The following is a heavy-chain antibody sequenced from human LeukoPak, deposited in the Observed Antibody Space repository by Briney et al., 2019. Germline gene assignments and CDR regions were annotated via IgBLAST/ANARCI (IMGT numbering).Heavy chain of an antibody. CDR3: ARDIGGDHDY. CDR2: ISSRSSTI. CDR1: GFTFSSYS. D-gene: IGHD2-21*01. Sequence: PGGSLRLSCAASGFTFSSYSMNWVRQAPGKGLEWVSYISSRSSTIYYADSVKGRFNIHRDNDKNTLYLQMNSLRDEDTAVYYCARDIGGDHDYWGQGTLVTVSS. V-gene: IGHV3-48*02. J-gene: IGHJ4*02.